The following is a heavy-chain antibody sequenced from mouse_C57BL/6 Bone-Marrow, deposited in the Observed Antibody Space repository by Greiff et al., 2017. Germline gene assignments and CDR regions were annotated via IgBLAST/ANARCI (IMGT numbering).Heavy chain of an antibody. V-gene: IGHV1-55*01. CDR1: GYTFTSYW. CDR2: IYPTSGRT. Sequence: QVQLQQPGAELVKPGASVRMSCKASGYTFTSYWITWVKQGPGQGLGWIGDIYPTSGRTTYNEKFKSKAILTVDTSSNPAYMQPSTRTSEDSAVFYCARSGPLGRSCDYWGKGTNLTVSS. J-gene: IGHJ2*01. D-gene: IGHD4-1*01. CDR3: ARSGPLGRSCDY.